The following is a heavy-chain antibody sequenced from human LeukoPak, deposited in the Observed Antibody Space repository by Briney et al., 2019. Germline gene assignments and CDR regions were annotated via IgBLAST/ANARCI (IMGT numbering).Heavy chain of an antibody. CDR1: GYTFTGYY. CDR2: INPNSGGT. J-gene: IGHJ4*02. D-gene: IGHD2-15*01. CDR3: ARVDCSGGSCYVGY. Sequence: ASVKVSCKASGYTFTGYYMHWVRQAPGQGLEWMGWINPNSGGTNCAQKFQGRVTMTRDTSISTAYMELSRLRSDDTAVYYCARVDCSGGSCYVGYWGQGTLVTVSS. V-gene: IGHV1-2*02.